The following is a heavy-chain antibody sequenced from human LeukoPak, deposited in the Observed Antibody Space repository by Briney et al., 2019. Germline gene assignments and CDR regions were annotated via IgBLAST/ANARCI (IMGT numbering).Heavy chain of an antibody. CDR2: IKPDGTTK. CDR3: ARSTPYGTTWYGRSDY. J-gene: IGHJ4*02. Sequence: GGSLRLSCAASGFPFSSYSMTWVRQAPGKGLEWVANIKPDGTTKFYVDSVKGRFTISRDNALNSLYLQMNSLRAEDTAIYYCARSTPYGTTWYGRSDYWGQGTLVTVSS. D-gene: IGHD6-13*01. V-gene: IGHV3-7*03. CDR1: GFPFSSYS.